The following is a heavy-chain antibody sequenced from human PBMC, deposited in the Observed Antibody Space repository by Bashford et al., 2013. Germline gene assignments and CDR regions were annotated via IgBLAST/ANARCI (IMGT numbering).Heavy chain of an antibody. Sequence: SETLSLTCTVSGGSISSGSYYWSWIRQPPEGTGVDWAYLYQWEHQLQPSLKSRVTMSVDTSKNQFSLKLSSVTAADTAVYYCAREAVAGMFDYWGQGTLVTVSS. J-gene: IGHJ4*02. D-gene: IGHD6-19*01. CDR1: GGSISSGSYY. V-gene: IGHV4-61*01. CDR2: LYQWEH. CDR3: AREAVAGMFDY.